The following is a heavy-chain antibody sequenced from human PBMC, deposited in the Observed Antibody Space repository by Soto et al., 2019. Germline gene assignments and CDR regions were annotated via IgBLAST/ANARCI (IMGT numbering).Heavy chain of an antibody. J-gene: IGHJ4*02. CDR2: IRGKTYGGTT. Sequence: LRLSCSTSGFTFGDFALSWVRQAPGRGLEWVGIIRGKTYGGTTEYAASVKGRFTISKDDYNSVAYLQMDSLKAEDTAMYYCAKDFSTSRLGFDYWGLGTLVTVSS. CDR3: AKDFSTSRLGFDY. CDR1: GFTFGDFA. V-gene: IGHV3-49*04.